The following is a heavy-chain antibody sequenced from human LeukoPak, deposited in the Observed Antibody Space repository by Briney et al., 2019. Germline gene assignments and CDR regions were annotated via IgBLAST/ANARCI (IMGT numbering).Heavy chain of an antibody. CDR2: IYSGGST. CDR3: ARVNSVAAADY. Sequence: GGSLRLSCAASGLTVSSNYMSWVRQAPGKGLEWVSVIYSGGSTYYADSVKGRFTISRDNSKNTLYLQMNSLRAEDTAVYYCARVNSVAAADYWGQGTLVTVSS. V-gene: IGHV3-53*01. D-gene: IGHD6-13*01. J-gene: IGHJ4*02. CDR1: GLTVSSNY.